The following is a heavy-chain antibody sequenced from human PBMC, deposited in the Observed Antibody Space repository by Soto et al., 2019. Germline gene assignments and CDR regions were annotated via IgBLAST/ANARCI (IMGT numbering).Heavy chain of an antibody. V-gene: IGHV3-9*01. CDR1: GFTFDDYA. Sequence: PLRLSCAASGFTFDDYAMHWVRQAPGKGLEWVSGISWNSGSIGYADSVKGRFTISRDNAKNSLYLQMNSLRAEDTALYYCAKDRYFDWLDNSNWFDPWGQGTLVTVSS. J-gene: IGHJ5*02. CDR2: ISWNSGSI. CDR3: AKDRYFDWLDNSNWFDP. D-gene: IGHD3-9*01.